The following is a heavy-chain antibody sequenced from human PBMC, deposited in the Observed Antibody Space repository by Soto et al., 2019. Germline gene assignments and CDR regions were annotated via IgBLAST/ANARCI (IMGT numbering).Heavy chain of an antibody. V-gene: IGHV3-74*01. CDR2: VNPDGTIT. J-gene: IGHJ4*02. Sequence: GGSLRLSCAASGYTFSHYWMHWVRQAPGKGLVWVSRVNPDGTITTYADSVKGRFTISRDNAKNTLYLQMNSLGVEDTALYSCSNDTFGYKDFWDQGTPVTVSS. D-gene: IGHD3-9*01. CDR1: GYTFSHYW. CDR3: SNDTFGYKDF.